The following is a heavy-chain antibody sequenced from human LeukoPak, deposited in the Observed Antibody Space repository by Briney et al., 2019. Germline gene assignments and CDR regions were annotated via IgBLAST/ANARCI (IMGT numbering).Heavy chain of an antibody. V-gene: IGHV4-38-2*02. CDR2: IFHSGST. CDR3: ARGFSKLNYDFWSGSSHYYYYYMDV. Sequence: SETLSLTCTVSRFSISSGYYWGWIRQPPGKGLEWIGSIFHSGSTNYNPSLKSRVTISVDTSKNQFSLKLSSVTAADTAVYHCARGFSKLNYDFWSGSSHYYYYYMDVWGKGTTVTVSS. J-gene: IGHJ6*03. D-gene: IGHD3-3*01. CDR1: RFSISSGYY.